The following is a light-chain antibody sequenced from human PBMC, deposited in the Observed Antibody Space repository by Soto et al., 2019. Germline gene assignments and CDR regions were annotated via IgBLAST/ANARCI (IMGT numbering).Light chain of an antibody. CDR3: QQSYSTPIT. CDR1: QSISSY. V-gene: IGKV1-39*01. J-gene: IGKJ5*01. Sequence: DIQMTQSPSSLSASVGDRVTLTCRASQSISSYLNWYQQKPGKAPKLLIYAASSLQSGVPSRFSGSGSGTDFTLTISSLQPEDFATYYSQQSYSTPITFGQGTRLEIK. CDR2: AAS.